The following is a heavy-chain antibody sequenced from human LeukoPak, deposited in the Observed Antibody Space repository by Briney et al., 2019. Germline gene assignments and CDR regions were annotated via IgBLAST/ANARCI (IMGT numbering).Heavy chain of an antibody. D-gene: IGHD5-24*01. J-gene: IGHJ4*02. CDR2: INTDSSDI. CDR1: GFTFSRYA. CDR3: ARRDGYTFDY. Sequence: GGSLRLSCAASGFTFSRYAMNWVRQAPGKGLEWVSYINTDSSDIHYADSVKGRFTISRDNAKNSLYLQMNSLRAEDTAVYYCARRDGYTFDYWGQGTLVTVSS. V-gene: IGHV3-21*05.